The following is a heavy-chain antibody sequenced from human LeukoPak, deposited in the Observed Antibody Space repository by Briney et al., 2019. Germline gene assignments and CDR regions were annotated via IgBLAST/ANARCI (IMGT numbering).Heavy chain of an antibody. D-gene: IGHD6-19*01. J-gene: IGHJ4*02. CDR1: GGSISNSNFY. Sequence: PSETLSLTCTVSGGSISNSNFYWGWIRQPPGKGLEWIGTLYFTGATYYSPSLKSRVTLSVDTSKNQFSLKLSSLTAADTAVYYCARQRTDGSDWYFFDYWGQGTLVTVSS. V-gene: IGHV4-39*01. CDR3: ARQRTDGSDWYFFDY. CDR2: LYFTGAT.